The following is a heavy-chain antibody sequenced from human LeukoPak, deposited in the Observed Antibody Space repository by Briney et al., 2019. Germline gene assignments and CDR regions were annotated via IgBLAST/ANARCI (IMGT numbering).Heavy chain of an antibody. CDR2: VDPEDGET. V-gene: IGHV1-69-2*01. D-gene: IGHD5-12*01. CDR1: GDTFTDYY. CDR3: ATVPPYSGYGR. Sequence: ATVKISCKVSGDTFTDYYMHWVQQAPGKGLEWMGLVDPEDGETIYAEKFQGRVTITADTSTDTAYMELSSLRSEDTAVYYCATVPPYSGYGRWGQGTLVTVSS. J-gene: IGHJ4*02.